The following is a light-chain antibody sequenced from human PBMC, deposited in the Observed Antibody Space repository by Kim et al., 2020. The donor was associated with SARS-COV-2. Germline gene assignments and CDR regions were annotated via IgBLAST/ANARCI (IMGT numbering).Light chain of an antibody. CDR2: GKN. CDR3: NSRDSSGNHVV. J-gene: IGLJ2*01. V-gene: IGLV3-19*01. Sequence: AMGRLVRITCQGDSLRSYYASWYQQEPGQAPVLVIYGKNNRPSGIPDRFSGSSSGNTASLTITGAQAADEADYYCNSRDSSGNHVVFGGGTQLTVL. CDR1: SLRSYY.